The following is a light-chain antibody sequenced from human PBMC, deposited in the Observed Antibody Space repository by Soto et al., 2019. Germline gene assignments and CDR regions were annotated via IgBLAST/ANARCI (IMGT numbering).Light chain of an antibody. CDR2: DAS. CDR1: QSISHW. CDR3: LQHYTYPLT. V-gene: IGKV1-5*01. J-gene: IGKJ4*01. Sequence: DIQMTQSPSTLSAFVGDTVTITCRASQSISHWLAWYQQRPGRAPKLLIYDASSLESGVPSRFSGSGSGTEFTLTISSLQPEDFATYYCLQHYTYPLTFGGGTRVEIK.